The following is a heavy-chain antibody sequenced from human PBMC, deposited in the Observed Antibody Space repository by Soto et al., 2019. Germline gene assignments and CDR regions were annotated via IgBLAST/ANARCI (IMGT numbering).Heavy chain of an antibody. J-gene: IGHJ2*01. CDR1: GVTFGDYG. Sequence: LRLSGAAPGVTFGDYGMPPVRQPPGKGLEWVSGISWNSGSIGYADSVKGRFTISRDNAKNTLFLEMSSLRPEDTAVYYCVKDNLHSGSYENWYFDLWGRGTLVTVSS. CDR2: ISWNSGSI. V-gene: IGHV3-9*01. CDR3: VKDNLHSGSYENWYFDL. D-gene: IGHD1-26*01.